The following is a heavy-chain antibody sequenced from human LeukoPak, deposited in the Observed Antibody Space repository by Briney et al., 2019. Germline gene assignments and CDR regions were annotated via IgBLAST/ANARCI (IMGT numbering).Heavy chain of an antibody. V-gene: IGHV3-23*01. CDR1: GLTFSSYA. Sequence: GGSLRLSCAASGLTFSSYAMSWVGQSPGKGREWVSSISGSGGDSYYADSVKGRFTISRENSKNTVDLQMNSLRDEDTAIYYCAKEPSSGWSRIDSWGQGTLVIVSS. D-gene: IGHD6-19*01. CDR3: AKEPSSGWSRIDS. J-gene: IGHJ4*02. CDR2: ISGSGGDS.